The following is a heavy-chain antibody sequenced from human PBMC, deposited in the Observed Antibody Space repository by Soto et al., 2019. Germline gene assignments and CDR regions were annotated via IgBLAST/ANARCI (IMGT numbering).Heavy chain of an antibody. D-gene: IGHD2-2*01. Sequence: PSETLSLTCPFSGCSISSYYWSWIRQPPGKGLEWIGYIYYSGSTNYNPSLKSRVTISVDTSKNQFSLKLSSVTAADTAVYYCAREPGIASYGMDVWGQGTTVTAP. V-gene: IGHV4-59*01. CDR3: AREPGIASYGMDV. CDR1: GCSISSYY. CDR2: IYYSGST. J-gene: IGHJ6*02.